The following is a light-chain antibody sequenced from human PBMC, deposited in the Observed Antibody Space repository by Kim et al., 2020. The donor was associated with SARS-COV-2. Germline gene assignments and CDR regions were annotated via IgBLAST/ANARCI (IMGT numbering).Light chain of an antibody. Sequence: VALGQTARITCGGNNIGSKTGHWYQQKPGQAPLLVIYRKNNRPSGIPERFSGSNAGNTATLTISSAQAGDEADYYCQVWDSSTYVVFGGGTQLTVL. J-gene: IGLJ2*01. V-gene: IGLV3-9*01. CDR3: QVWDSSTYVV. CDR1: NIGSKT. CDR2: RKN.